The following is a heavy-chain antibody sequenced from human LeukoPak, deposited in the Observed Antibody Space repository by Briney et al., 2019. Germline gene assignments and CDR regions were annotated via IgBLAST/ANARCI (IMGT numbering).Heavy chain of an antibody. V-gene: IGHV3-64*01. CDR3: ARGFRAFDI. J-gene: IGHJ3*02. CDR2: ISSNGGST. Sequence: PGGSLRLSCAASGFTFSSYAMHWVRQAPGKGLEYVSAISSNGGSTYYANSVKGRFTISRDNSKNTLYLQMGSLRAEDMAVYYCARGFRAFDIWGQGTMVTVSS. CDR1: GFTFSSYA.